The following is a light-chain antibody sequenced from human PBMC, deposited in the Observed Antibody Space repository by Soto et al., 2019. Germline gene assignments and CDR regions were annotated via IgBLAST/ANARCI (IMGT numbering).Light chain of an antibody. CDR2: AAS. CDR1: QGLSNY. J-gene: IGKJ1*01. CDR3: QKYNNAPRT. V-gene: IGKV1-27*01. Sequence: IKMTQSPSSLSASVGDRVTITCRASQGLSNYLAWYQHKPGKVPKLLIYAASTLQSGVPSRFSGSGSGTDFTLTISRLKPEDVATYYCQKYNNAPRTFDQGTKVEIK.